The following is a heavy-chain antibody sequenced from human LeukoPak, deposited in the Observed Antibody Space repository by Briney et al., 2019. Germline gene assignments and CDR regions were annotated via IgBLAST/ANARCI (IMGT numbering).Heavy chain of an antibody. CDR1: GYTFTSYG. Sequence: GASVKVSCKASGYTFTSYGISWVRQAPGQGLEWMGWISAYNGNTNYAQKLQGRVTMTTDTSTSTAYMELRSLRSDDTVVYYCARAPPYSSGDAFDIWGQGTMVTVSS. J-gene: IGHJ3*02. D-gene: IGHD6-19*01. V-gene: IGHV1-18*01. CDR2: ISAYNGNT. CDR3: ARAPPYSSGDAFDI.